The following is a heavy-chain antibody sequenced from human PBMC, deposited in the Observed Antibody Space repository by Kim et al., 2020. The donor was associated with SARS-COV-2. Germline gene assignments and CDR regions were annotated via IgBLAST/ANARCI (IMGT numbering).Heavy chain of an antibody. J-gene: IGHJ4*02. D-gene: IGHD3-22*01. CDR1: GYSFTSYW. V-gene: IGHV5-51*01. Sequence: GESLKISCKGSGYSFTSYWIGWVRQMPGKGLEWMGIIYPGDSDTRYSPSFQGQVTISADKSISTAYLQWSSLKASDTAMYYCARGGSGTNYYDSSGYVDYWGQGTLVTVSS. CDR2: IYPGDSDT. CDR3: ARGGSGTNYYDSSGYVDY.